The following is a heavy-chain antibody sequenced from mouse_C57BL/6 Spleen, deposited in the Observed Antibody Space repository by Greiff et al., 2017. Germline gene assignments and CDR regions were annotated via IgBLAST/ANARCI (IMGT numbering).Heavy chain of an antibody. CDR2: IDPDTGGT. V-gene: IGHV1-15*01. Sequence: VQLQQSGAELVRPGASVTLSCKASGYTFTDYEMHWVKQTPVHGLEWIGAIDPDTGGTAYNQKFKGKAILTADKSSSTAYMELRSLTYEDSAVYYCTRARGYDCHYLDYWGQGTTLTVSS. CDR1: GYTFTDYE. CDR3: TRARGYDCHYLDY. D-gene: IGHD2-4*01. J-gene: IGHJ2*01.